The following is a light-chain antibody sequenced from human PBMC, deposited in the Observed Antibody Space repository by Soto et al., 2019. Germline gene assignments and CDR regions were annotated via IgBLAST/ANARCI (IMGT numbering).Light chain of an antibody. Sequence: EIVLMQSPGTQSLSPGERATLSCRASQSVSSSYLAWYQQKPGQAPRLLIYGASGRATGIPDRFSGSGSGTDFTLTISRLEPEDFAVYYCQQYGSSPLTFGGGTKVDIK. CDR3: QQYGSSPLT. CDR2: GAS. J-gene: IGKJ4*01. CDR1: QSVSSSY. V-gene: IGKV3-20*01.